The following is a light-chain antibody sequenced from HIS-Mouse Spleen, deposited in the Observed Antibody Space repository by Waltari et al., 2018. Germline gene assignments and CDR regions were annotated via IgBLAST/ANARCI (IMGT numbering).Light chain of an antibody. Sequence: DIQLTTSPSFLSSSVGDRLTITCRASQGISSYLAWYQQKPGKAPKLLIYAASTLQSGVPSRFSGSGSGTEFTLTISSLQPEDFATYYCQQLNSYPPTFGQGTKVEIK. CDR2: AAS. CDR3: QQLNSYPPT. J-gene: IGKJ1*01. CDR1: QGISSY. V-gene: IGKV1-9*01.